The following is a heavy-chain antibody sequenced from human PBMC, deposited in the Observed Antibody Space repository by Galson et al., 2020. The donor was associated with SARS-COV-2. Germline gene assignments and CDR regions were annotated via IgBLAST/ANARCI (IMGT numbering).Heavy chain of an antibody. Sequence: GGSLRLSCAASAFSVTNNYMTWVRQAPGKGLEWVALIHSGVSAGTTYYADSVNGRFAISRDNSKNTMYLQMNSLRVEDTAVYYCARVLGRYGSGSQFDYWGQGTLGSVSS. J-gene: IGHJ4*02. D-gene: IGHD3-10*01. CDR1: AFSVTNNY. CDR2: IHSGVSAGTT. V-gene: IGHV3-66*02. CDR3: ARVLGRYGSGSQFDY.